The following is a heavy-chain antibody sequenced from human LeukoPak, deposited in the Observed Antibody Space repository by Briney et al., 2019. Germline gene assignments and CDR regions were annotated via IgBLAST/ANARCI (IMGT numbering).Heavy chain of an antibody. CDR2: ISAYNGNT. CDR3: ARSQWLVQGMDV. Sequence: ASVKVSCKASGYTFTGYGISGVRPAPGQGLEWMGWISAYNGNTNYAQKLQGRVTMTTDTSTSTAYMELRSLRSDDTAVYYCARSQWLVQGMDVWGKGTTVTVSS. D-gene: IGHD6-19*01. J-gene: IGHJ6*04. V-gene: IGHV1-18*04. CDR1: GYTFTGYG.